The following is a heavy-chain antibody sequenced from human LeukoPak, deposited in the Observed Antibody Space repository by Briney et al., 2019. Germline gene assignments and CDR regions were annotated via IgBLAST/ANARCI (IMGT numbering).Heavy chain of an antibody. CDR2: IYTSGST. Sequence: SQTLSLTCTVSGGSISSGSYYWSWIRQPAGKGLEWIGRIYTSGSTNYNPSLKSRVTISVDTSKNQFSLKLSSVTAADTALYYSARGEQQLAYYYYYMDVWGKGTTVTVSS. D-gene: IGHD6-13*01. J-gene: IGHJ6*03. CDR1: GGSISSGSYY. V-gene: IGHV4-61*02. CDR3: ARGEQQLAYYYYYMDV.